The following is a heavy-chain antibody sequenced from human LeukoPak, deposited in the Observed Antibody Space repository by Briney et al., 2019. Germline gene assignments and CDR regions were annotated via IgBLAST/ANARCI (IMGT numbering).Heavy chain of an antibody. Sequence: GRSLRLSCAASGFTFSSYGMHWVRQAPGKGLEWVSYISSSSSTIYYADSVKGRFTISRDNAKNSLYLQMNSLRAEDTAVYYCARDHPQQQLALDYWGQGTLVTVSS. CDR1: GFTFSSYG. CDR3: ARDHPQQQLALDY. D-gene: IGHD6-13*01. V-gene: IGHV3-48*01. J-gene: IGHJ4*02. CDR2: ISSSSSTI.